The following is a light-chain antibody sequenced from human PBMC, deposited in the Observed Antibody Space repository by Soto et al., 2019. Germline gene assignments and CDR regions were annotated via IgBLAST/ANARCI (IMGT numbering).Light chain of an antibody. J-gene: IGKJ3*01. CDR3: QKYSSVPV. CDR2: AAS. V-gene: IGKV1-27*01. Sequence: DIQMTQSTTSLSASVGDRVTITCRASQGIRNYVAWYQQIPGKAPKLLIYAASTLQSGFPSRFSGSGSGTDFTLTINGLQPEYVATYSCQKYSSVPVFGPGTKVEIK. CDR1: QGIRNY.